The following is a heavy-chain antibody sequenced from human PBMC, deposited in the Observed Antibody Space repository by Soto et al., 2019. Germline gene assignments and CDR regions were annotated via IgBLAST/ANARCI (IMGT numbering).Heavy chain of an antibody. CDR1: IVSISSSTYY. CDR3: GRHGRSGWFVDY. J-gene: IGHJ4*02. V-gene: IGHV4-39*01. CDR2: IYYSATT. Sequence: SETLSLTCTVSIVSISSSTYYWGWIRQPPGKGLEWIGSIYYSATTYYNPSLKSRVTISVDTSKNQFSLKLSSVTAADTAFYYCGRHGRSGWFVDYWGQGTLVTVSS. D-gene: IGHD6-19*01.